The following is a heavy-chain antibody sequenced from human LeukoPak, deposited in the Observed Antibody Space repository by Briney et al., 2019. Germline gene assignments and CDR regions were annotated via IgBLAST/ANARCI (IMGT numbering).Heavy chain of an antibody. J-gene: IGHJ4*02. V-gene: IGHV3-23*01. Sequence: GGSLRLSCVASGFTFDTFAMSWVRQAPGKGLEWVSGIGHTETYYSDSVKGRFTISRDNSKSTIYLHMSSLRAEDTALYYCARDGQAFNSNWDYFEYWGQGTPVTVSS. D-gene: IGHD7-27*01. CDR1: GFTFDTFA. CDR2: IGHTET. CDR3: ARDGQAFNSNWDYFEY.